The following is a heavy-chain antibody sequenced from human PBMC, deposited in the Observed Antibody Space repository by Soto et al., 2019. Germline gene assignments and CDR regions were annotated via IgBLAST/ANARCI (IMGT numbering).Heavy chain of an antibody. D-gene: IGHD2-15*01. Sequence: PXGSLRLSCAASGFTFSSYGMSWVRQAPGKGLEWVSGVSASGSITSYADSAKGRFTISRDNAKNTVFLQMSSLRAEDTAVYFCAKGDCSGGRCYRGFDYWGQGPLVTVSS. CDR1: GFTFSSYG. CDR2: VSASGSIT. J-gene: IGHJ4*02. V-gene: IGHV3-23*01. CDR3: AKGDCSGGRCYRGFDY.